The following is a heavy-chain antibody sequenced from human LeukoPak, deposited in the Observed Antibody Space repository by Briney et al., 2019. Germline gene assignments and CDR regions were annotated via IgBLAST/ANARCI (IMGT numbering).Heavy chain of an antibody. CDR3: ARSLPIVVVVAAPDY. CDR1: GYTFTGYY. Sequence: ASVKVSCKASGYTFTGYYMHWVRQAPGQGLELMGWINPNSGGTNYAQKFQGRVTMTRDTSISTAYMELSRLRSDDTAVSYCARSLPIVVVVAAPDYWGQGTLVTVSS. CDR2: INPNSGGT. D-gene: IGHD2-15*01. V-gene: IGHV1-2*02. J-gene: IGHJ4*02.